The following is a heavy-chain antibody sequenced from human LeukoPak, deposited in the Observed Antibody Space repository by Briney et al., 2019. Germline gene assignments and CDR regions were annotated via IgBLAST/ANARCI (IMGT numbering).Heavy chain of an antibody. D-gene: IGHD2-2*01. Sequence: GGSLRLSCAASGFTFSSYWMHWVRQAPGKGLVWVSRINSDGSSTTYADSVKGRFTISRDNAKNTLHLQMNSLRVEDTAVYYCARGGCSSTSCHLADYWGQGTLVTVSS. CDR3: ARGGCSSTSCHLADY. CDR1: GFTFSSYW. CDR2: INSDGSST. J-gene: IGHJ4*02. V-gene: IGHV3-74*01.